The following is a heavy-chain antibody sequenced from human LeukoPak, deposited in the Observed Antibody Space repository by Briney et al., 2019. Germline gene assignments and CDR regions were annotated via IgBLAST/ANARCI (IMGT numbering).Heavy chain of an antibody. J-gene: IGHJ4*02. CDR3: ARVLPGSGSYDY. CDR2: IGTVGDT. Sequence: GGSLRLSCAASGFSFSTSDMHWVRQSTGKCLEWVSAIGTVGDTYYAASVRGRFTISREDDKSSLYLQMNNLRVGDTAVYYCARVLPGSGSYDYWGQGTLVTGSS. CDR1: GFSFSTSD. V-gene: IGHV3-13*04. D-gene: IGHD3-10*01.